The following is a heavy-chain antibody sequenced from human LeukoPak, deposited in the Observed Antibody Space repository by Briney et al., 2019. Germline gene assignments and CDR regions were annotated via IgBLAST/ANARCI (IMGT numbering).Heavy chain of an antibody. V-gene: IGHV3-7*01. Sequence: PGGSLRLSCAASGFTFSSYWMSWVRQAPGKGLEWVANIKQDGGEKFYVDSVKGRFTISRDNAKSSLYLQMSSLRAEDTAVYYCARVVGYSSSWYADYWGQGTLVTVSS. J-gene: IGHJ4*02. D-gene: IGHD6-13*01. CDR2: IKQDGGEK. CDR1: GFTFSSYW. CDR3: ARVVGYSSSWYADY.